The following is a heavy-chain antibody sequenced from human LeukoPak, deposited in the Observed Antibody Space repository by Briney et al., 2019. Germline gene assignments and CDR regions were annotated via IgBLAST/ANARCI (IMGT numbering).Heavy chain of an antibody. CDR1: GFTFGSYA. J-gene: IGHJ5*02. D-gene: IGHD3-3*01. V-gene: IGHV3-23*01. CDR2: ISASGTIT. CDR3: ARENYDFWSGYLNWFDP. Sequence: PGGSLRLSCAASGFTFGSYAMTWVRQSPGKGLEWVSVISASGTITYYADSMKGRFTISRDNSRDTLYLQMNSLRADDTAVYYCARENYDFWSGYLNWFDPWGQGTLVTVSS.